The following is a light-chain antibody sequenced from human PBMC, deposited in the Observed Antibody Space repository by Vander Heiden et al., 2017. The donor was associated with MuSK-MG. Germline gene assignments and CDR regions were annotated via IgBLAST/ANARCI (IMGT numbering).Light chain of an antibody. Sequence: QSALPQPRSVSGSPGPSVTISCTGTSSDVGGYNYVSWYQQHPGKVPKLIIYDVKKWPSGVPDRFSGSKSGNTAYRTISGLQAEDEDDYYCGSYAGTHNVFGTGTEVTLL. CDR1: SSDVGGYNY. V-gene: IGLV2-11*01. CDR3: GSYAGTHNV. CDR2: DVK. J-gene: IGLJ1*01.